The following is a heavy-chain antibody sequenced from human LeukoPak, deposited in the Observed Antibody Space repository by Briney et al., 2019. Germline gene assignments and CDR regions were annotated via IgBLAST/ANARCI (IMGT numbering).Heavy chain of an antibody. CDR1: GYTFTSYG. Sequence: GASVKVSCKASGYTFTSYGISWVRQAPGQGLEWMGWISAYNGNTNYAEKLQGRVTMTTDTSTSTAYMELRSLRSDDTAVYYCARDRVRKGVIVPNDYWGQGTLVTVSS. CDR2: ISAYNGNT. V-gene: IGHV1-18*01. CDR3: ARDRVRKGVIVPNDY. D-gene: IGHD3-16*02. J-gene: IGHJ4*02.